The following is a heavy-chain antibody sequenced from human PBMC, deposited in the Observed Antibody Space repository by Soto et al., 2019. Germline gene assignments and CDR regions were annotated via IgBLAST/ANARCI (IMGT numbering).Heavy chain of an antibody. D-gene: IGHD3-10*01. CDR1: GYTFTTHG. CDR2: ISAYNGNT. CDR3: ARDYYGSGSYFYY. V-gene: IGHV1-18*01. J-gene: IGHJ4*02. Sequence: ASVKVSCKASGYTFTTHGISWVRQAPGQGLEWMGWISAYNGNTDYAQKLRDRVTVTTDPSTSTAYMELRSLRSDDTAVYYCARDYYGSGSYFYYWGQGTLVTVSS.